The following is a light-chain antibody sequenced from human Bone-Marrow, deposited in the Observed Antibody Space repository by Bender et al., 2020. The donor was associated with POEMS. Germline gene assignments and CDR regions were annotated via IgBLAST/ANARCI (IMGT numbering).Light chain of an antibody. V-gene: IGLV2-14*03. Sequence: QSALTQPHSVSGSPGQSVTISCTGTSSDVGGYNYVSWYQQHPGKAPKVLIYDVSNRPSGVSNRFSASKSGNTASLTISGLQSEDEANYFCSSYRTRRTLVFGGGTKLTVL. J-gene: IGLJ2*01. CDR2: DVS. CDR1: SSDVGGYNY. CDR3: SSYRTRRTLV.